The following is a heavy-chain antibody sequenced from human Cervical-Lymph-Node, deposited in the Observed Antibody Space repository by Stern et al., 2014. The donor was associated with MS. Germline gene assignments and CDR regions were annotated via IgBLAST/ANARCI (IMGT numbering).Heavy chain of an antibody. J-gene: IGHJ4*02. CDR1: GFSFSRYA. D-gene: IGHD6-13*01. CDR3: ASAYSSSHYYFDY. V-gene: IGHV3-33*01. Sequence: VQLLESGGGVVQPGRSLRLSCAASGFSFSRYAMHWVRQAPGTGMEWVALIWYDGSNPYYADSLTGRFTISRDNFKNTLYLQMNSLRAEDTAVYYCASAYSSSHYYFDYWGQGTLVTVSS. CDR2: IWYDGSNP.